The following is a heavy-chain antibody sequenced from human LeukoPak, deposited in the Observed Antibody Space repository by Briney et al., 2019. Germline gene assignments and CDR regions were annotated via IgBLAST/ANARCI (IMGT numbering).Heavy chain of an antibody. CDR1: GFTFDDYA. D-gene: IGHD3-10*01. CDR3: AKGLVTMVRGASDY. CDR2: ISWNSGSI. Sequence: GGSLRLSCAASGFTFDDYAMHWVRQAPGKGLEWVSGISWNSGSIGYADSVKGRFTISRDNAKNSLYLQMNSLRAEDTALYYCAKGLVTMVRGASDYWGQGTLVTVSS. V-gene: IGHV3-9*01. J-gene: IGHJ4*02.